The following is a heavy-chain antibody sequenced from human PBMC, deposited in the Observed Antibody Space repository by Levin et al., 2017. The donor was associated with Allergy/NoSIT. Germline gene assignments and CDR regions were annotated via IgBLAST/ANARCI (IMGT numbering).Heavy chain of an antibody. CDR3: TREPYDNWKHAFDI. J-gene: IGHJ3*02. CDR2: INPNSGGT. CDR1: RYTFTDYY. V-gene: IGHV1-2*02. D-gene: IGHD1-20*01. Sequence: ASVKVSCQASRYTFTDYYMHWVRQAPGQGLEWLGWINPNSGGTTYAQRLQGRVTMTRDTSISTASMELTRLRADDTAMYFCTREPYDNWKHAFDIGGQGTMVTVSS.